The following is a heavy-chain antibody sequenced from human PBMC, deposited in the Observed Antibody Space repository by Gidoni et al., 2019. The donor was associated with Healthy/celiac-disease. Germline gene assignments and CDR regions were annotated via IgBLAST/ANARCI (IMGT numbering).Heavy chain of an antibody. CDR3: ASPFAAGQLGAFDI. D-gene: IGHD6-13*01. CDR2: IIPIFGTA. V-gene: IGHV1-69*01. Sequence: QVQLVQSGAEVKQPASSVKVSCKASGGTFSSYAISWVRQAPGQGLEWMGGIIPIFGTANYAQKFQGRVTITADESTSTAYMELSSLRSEDTAVYYCASPFAAGQLGAFDIWGQGTMVTVSS. J-gene: IGHJ3*02. CDR1: GGTFSSYA.